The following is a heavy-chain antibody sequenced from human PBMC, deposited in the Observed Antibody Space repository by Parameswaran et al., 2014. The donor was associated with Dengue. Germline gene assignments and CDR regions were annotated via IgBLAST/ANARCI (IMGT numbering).Heavy chain of an antibody. CDR1: GFIFRTYW. J-gene: IGHJ6*02. Sequence: GSLRLSCAASGFIFRTYWMAWVRQAPGKGLEWVTNIKQDGSEKKFVESVKGRFTISRDNAKNSLYLQMNGLRAEDTAVYYCARDNMGVLDVWGQGTTVTVSS. V-gene: IGHV3-7*03. D-gene: IGHD1-26*01. CDR2: IKQDGSEK. CDR3: ARDNMGVLDV.